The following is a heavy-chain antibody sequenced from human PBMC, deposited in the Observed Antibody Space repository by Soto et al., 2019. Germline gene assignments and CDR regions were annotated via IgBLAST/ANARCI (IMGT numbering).Heavy chain of an antibody. CDR1: GYTFTSYA. V-gene: IGHV1-3*01. CDR3: ARVRPSGYSSSPTPTGTRVGYYYYYYMDV. CDR2: IKAGNGNT. Sequence: QVQLVQSGAEVKKPGASVKVSCKASGYTFTSYAMHWVRQAPVQRLEWMGWIKAGNGNTKYSQKFQGRVTITRDTSASTAYMELSSLRSEDTAVYYCARVRPSGYSSSPTPTGTRVGYYYYYYMDVWGTGTTVTVSS. D-gene: IGHD6-6*01. J-gene: IGHJ6*03.